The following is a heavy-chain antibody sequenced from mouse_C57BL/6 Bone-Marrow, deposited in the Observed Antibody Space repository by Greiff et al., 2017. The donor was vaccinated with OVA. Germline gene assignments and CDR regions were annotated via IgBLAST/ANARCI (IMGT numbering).Heavy chain of an antibody. Sequence: QVQLKESGPGLVKPSQSLFLTCSITCFPITSGYYWIWIRQSPGKPLEWMGYITHSGETFYNPSLQSPISITRETSKNQFFLQLNSVTTEDTAMYYCAGDTGTSYAMDYWGQGTSVTVSS. CDR2: ITHSGET. V-gene: IGHV12-3*01. CDR1: CFPITSGYY. D-gene: IGHD4-1*01. J-gene: IGHJ4*01. CDR3: AGDTGTSYAMDY.